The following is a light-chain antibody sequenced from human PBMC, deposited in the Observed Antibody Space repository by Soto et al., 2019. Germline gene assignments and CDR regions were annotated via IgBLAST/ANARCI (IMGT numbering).Light chain of an antibody. CDR2: YAS. J-gene: IGKJ5*01. Sequence: EIMMTQSPDTLSVSPGERATLSCRASQSVSNNLAWYQQKPGQAPRLLIYYASTRATGIPARFSGSGSGTEFTLTISSLQSEYFALYYCQQYNNWPPITFGQGTLLEIK. V-gene: IGKV3-15*01. CDR3: QQYNNWPPIT. CDR1: QSVSNN.